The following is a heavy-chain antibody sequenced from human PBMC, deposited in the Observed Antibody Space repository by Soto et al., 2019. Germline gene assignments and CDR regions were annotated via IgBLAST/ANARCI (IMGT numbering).Heavy chain of an antibody. CDR1: GVTFSSYA. Sequence: QVQLVQSGAEVKKPGSSVKVSCKASGVTFSSYAISWVRQAPGQGLEWMGGIIPIFGTANYAQKCQGRVTITADESTSTEYMELSSLRSEDTAVYYCARVKEGATHYYYYYYGMDVWGQGTKVTVSS. CDR2: IIPIFGTA. J-gene: IGHJ6*02. V-gene: IGHV1-69*01. CDR3: ARVKEGATHYYYYYYGMDV. D-gene: IGHD1-26*01.